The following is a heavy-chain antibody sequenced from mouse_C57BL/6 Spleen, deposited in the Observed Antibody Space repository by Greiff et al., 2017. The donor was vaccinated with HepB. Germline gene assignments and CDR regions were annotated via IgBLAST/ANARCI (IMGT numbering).Heavy chain of an antibody. CDR2: ISSGSSTI. J-gene: IGHJ3*01. D-gene: IGHD2-4*01. Sequence: DVQLVESGGGLVKPGGSLKLSCAASGFTFSDYGMHWVRQAPEKGLEWVAYISSGSSTIYYADTVKGRFTISRDNAKNTLFLQMTSLRSEDTAMYYCARNYYDYDGAWFAYWGQGTLVTVSA. V-gene: IGHV5-17*01. CDR3: ARNYYDYDGAWFAY. CDR1: GFTFSDYG.